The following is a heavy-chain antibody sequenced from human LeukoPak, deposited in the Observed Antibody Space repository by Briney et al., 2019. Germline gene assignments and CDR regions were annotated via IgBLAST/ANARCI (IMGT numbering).Heavy chain of an antibody. D-gene: IGHD4-17*01. CDR3: ARDPSSGDYYFDY. V-gene: IGHV3-30-3*01. J-gene: IGHJ4*02. CDR2: ISYDGSNK. Sequence: GRSLRLSCAASGLSFSSYAMHWVRQAAGKGLEWVAVISYDGSNKYYADSVKGRFTISRDNSKNTLYLQMNSLRAEDTAVYYCARDPSSGDYYFDYWGQGTLVTVSS. CDR1: GLSFSSYA.